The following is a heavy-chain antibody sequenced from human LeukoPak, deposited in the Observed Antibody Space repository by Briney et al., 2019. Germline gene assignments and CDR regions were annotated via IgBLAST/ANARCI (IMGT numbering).Heavy chain of an antibody. CDR2: ISGSGGST. D-gene: IGHD6-13*01. CDR1: GFTFSSYA. Sequence: GESLRLSCAASGFTFSSYAMSWVRQAPGEGLEWVSAISGSGGSTYYADSVKGRFTISRDNSKNTLYLQMNSVRAEDTAVYYCAKDKIAAAGTFFDYWGQGTLVTVSS. J-gene: IGHJ4*02. V-gene: IGHV3-23*01. CDR3: AKDKIAAAGTFFDY.